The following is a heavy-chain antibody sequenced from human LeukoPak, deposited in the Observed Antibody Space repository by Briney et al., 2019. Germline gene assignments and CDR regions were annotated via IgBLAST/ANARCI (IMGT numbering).Heavy chain of an antibody. CDR1: GYSFTTYW. CDR2: IYPHDSET. J-gene: IGHJ4*02. V-gene: IGHV5-51*01. D-gene: IGHD5-12*01. CDR3: ARVDRRGYSDYTAILPDY. Sequence: GESLKISCKGSGYSFTTYWIGWVRQTPGKGLEFLGIIYPHDSETIYSPSFQGQVTVSADKSISTAYLQWNSLKASDTAMYDCARVDRRGYSDYTAILPDYWGQGTLVTVSS.